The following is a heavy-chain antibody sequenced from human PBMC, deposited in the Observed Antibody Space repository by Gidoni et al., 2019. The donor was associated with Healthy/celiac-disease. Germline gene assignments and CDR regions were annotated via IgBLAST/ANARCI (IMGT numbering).Heavy chain of an antibody. CDR3: ARGWTIFSRPAGWFDP. CDR1: GGSISSGGYY. D-gene: IGHD3-3*01. V-gene: IGHV4-31*03. Sequence: QVQLQESGPGLVKHSQTLSLTCTVSGGSISSGGYYWSWIRQHPGKGLEWIGYIFYSGSTYYNPSLKSRVTISVDPSKHQFSLKLSSVTAADTAVYYCARGWTIFSRPAGWFDPWGQGTLVTVSS. CDR2: IFYSGST. J-gene: IGHJ5*02.